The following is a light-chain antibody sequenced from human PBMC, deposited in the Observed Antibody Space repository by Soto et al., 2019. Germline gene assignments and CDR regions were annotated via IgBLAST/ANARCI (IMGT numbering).Light chain of an antibody. CDR2: AAS. CDR1: QGISSY. J-gene: IGKJ5*01. CDR3: QQLNSYLT. Sequence: DIQLTQTPSSLSASVGDRVTITCRASQGISSYLAWYQQKPGKAPKLLIYAASTLQSGVPSRFSGSGSGTDFTLTISSLQPEDFATYYCQQLNSYLTFGHGTRLEIK. V-gene: IGKV1-9*01.